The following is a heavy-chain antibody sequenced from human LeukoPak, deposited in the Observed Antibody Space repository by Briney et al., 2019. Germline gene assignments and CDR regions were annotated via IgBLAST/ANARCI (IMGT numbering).Heavy chain of an antibody. CDR1: AYSFTSYW. D-gene: IGHD5-24*01. CDR2: TYPGDSDT. V-gene: IGHV5-51*01. CDR3: ARPRDGYNSDAFDI. J-gene: IGHJ3*02. Sequence: GESLKIACKGSAYSFTSYWIGWVRQMPGKGLEWMGITYPGDSDTRYSPSFQGQVTISADKSISTAYLQWSSLKASDTAMYYCARPRDGYNSDAFDIWGQGTMVTVSS.